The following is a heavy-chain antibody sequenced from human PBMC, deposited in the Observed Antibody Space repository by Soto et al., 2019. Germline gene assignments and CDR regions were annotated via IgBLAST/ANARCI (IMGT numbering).Heavy chain of an antibody. V-gene: IGHV1-2*02. J-gene: IGHJ4*02. Sequence: ASVKVSCKASGYTFIVYYIHWVRQAPGQGLEWMGWINPNSGGTNCAQKFQGRVTMTRDTSISTAYMELSRLRSDDTAVYYCARDNDYSSSWLFDWGQGTLVTVSS. CDR2: INPNSGGT. CDR1: GYTFIVYY. D-gene: IGHD6-13*01. CDR3: ARDNDYSSSWLFD.